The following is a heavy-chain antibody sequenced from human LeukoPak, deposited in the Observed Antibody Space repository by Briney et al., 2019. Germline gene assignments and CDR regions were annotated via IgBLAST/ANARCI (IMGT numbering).Heavy chain of an antibody. D-gene: IGHD2-8*02. Sequence: SETLSLTCTVSGGSLSSYYWSWIRQPPGKGLEWIGYISYSGSTNFNPSLKSRVTISVDTSKNQFSLNLRSVTAAETAVYYCARRGTGGRSFDIWGQGTMVTVSS. V-gene: IGHV4-59*01. CDR2: ISYSGST. J-gene: IGHJ3*02. CDR1: GGSLSSYY. CDR3: ARRGTGGRSFDI.